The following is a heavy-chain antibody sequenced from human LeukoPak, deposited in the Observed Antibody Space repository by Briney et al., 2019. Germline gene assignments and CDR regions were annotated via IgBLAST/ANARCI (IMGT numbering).Heavy chain of an antibody. D-gene: IGHD3-10*01. J-gene: IGHJ4*02. CDR3: ARSPYYGSGSYWYYFDY. CDR2: IYTSGST. Sequence: SETLSLTCTVSGGSISSYYWGWIRQPAGKGLEWIGRIYTSGSTNYNPSLKSRVTMSVDTSKNQFSLKLSSVTAADTAVYYCARSPYYGSGSYWYYFDYWGQGILVTVSS. V-gene: IGHV4-4*07. CDR1: GGSISSYY.